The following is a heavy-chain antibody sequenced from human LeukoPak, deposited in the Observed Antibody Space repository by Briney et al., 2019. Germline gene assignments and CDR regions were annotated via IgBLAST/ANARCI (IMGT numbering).Heavy chain of an antibody. D-gene: IGHD2-15*01. Sequence: GRSLRLPCIASGFTFGDYAMSWVRQAPGKGLEWVGFIRSKAYGGTTEYAASVKSRFSISRDDSKSIAYLQMNSLRTEDTAVFYCTRDCSGGSCWGDAFDIWGQGTMVTVSS. V-gene: IGHV3-49*04. J-gene: IGHJ3*02. CDR2: IRSKAYGGTT. CDR1: GFTFGDYA. CDR3: TRDCSGGSCWGDAFDI.